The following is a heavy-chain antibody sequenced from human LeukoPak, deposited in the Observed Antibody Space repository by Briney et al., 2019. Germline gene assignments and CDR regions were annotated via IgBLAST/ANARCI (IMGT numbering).Heavy chain of an antibody. CDR1: GYTSTSYG. CDR2: ISAYNGNT. V-gene: IGHV1-18*01. Sequence: GASVKVSCKASGYTSTSYGISWVRQAPGQGLEWMGWISAYNGNTNYAQKLQGRVTMTTDTSTSTAYMELRSLRSDDTAVYYCATTVTTLFAFDIWGQGTMVTVSS. D-gene: IGHD4-17*01. J-gene: IGHJ3*02. CDR3: ATTVTTLFAFDI.